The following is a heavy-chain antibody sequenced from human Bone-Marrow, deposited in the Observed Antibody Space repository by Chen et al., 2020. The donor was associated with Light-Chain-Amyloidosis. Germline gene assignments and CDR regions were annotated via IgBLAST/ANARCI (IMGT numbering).Heavy chain of an antibody. Sequence: EVQLEQSGPEVKKPGESLKISCKGSGYTFPNYWIGWVRQMPGKGLEWMGVIYPDDSDARYSPSFQVQVTIPADKSIPTAYLQWRSLKASAPAMYYCARRRDGYNFDYWGQGTLVTVSS. CDR2: IYPDDSDA. CDR1: GYTFPNYW. V-gene: IGHV5-51*01. D-gene: IGHD5-12*01. CDR3: ARRRDGYNFDY. J-gene: IGHJ4*02.